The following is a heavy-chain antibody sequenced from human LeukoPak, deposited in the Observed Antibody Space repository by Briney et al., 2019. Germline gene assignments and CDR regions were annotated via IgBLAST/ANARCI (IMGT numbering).Heavy chain of an antibody. V-gene: IGHV1-8*01. D-gene: IGHD3-10*01. CDR3: VRDGEGVAISVNYWFDP. CDR1: GFMFTKYD. J-gene: IGHJ5*02. CDR2: MNPNTGST. Sequence: GASVKVSCKASGFMFTKYDINWVRQASGQRLEWMGWMNPNTGSTGYAQTFQGRVTMTRDTATSTAYMELRGLRSEDTAVYYCVRDGEGVAISVNYWFDPWGQGTLVTVSS.